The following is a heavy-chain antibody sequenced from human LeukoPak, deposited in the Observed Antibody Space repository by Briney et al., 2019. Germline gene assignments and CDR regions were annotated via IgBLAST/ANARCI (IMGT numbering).Heavy chain of an antibody. CDR1: GDSVSSNSVT. Sequence: SRTLSLTCDISGDSVSSNSVTWNWIRQSPSRGLEWLGRTYYRSKWFNDYAVSARSRITINPDTSKNQFSLQLNSVTPEDTAVYYCARGVFPAFDIWGQGTMVTVSS. CDR3: ARGVFPAFDI. J-gene: IGHJ3*02. CDR2: TYYRSKWFN. V-gene: IGHV6-1*01. D-gene: IGHD3-10*01.